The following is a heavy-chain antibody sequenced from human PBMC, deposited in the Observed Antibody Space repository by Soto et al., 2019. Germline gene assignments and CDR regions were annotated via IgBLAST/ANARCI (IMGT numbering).Heavy chain of an antibody. D-gene: IGHD3-10*01. J-gene: IGHJ6*03. V-gene: IGHV3-9*01. Sequence: EVQLVESGGDLVQPGGSLRLSCAASGLTFDDYAMHWVRQVPGKGLEWVSGINWDSDTIAYAASVRGRFTISRDNAKNALYLQMNSLRPEDTALYYCAKDFHTNMALMDVWGKGTTVTVSS. CDR2: INWDSDTI. CDR1: GLTFDDYA. CDR3: AKDFHTNMALMDV.